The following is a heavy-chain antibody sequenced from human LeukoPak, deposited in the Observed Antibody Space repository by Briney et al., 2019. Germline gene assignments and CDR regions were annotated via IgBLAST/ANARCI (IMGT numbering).Heavy chain of an antibody. Sequence: SVRVSCKAPGGTFNSYAFSWVRQAPGQGLEWMGRIIPLLDITNYAQKFQGRVTISADKSTRTVYMELTSLTSDDTAVYYCARLRNYYGSGEEYFDFWGQGTLVTVSS. CDR3: ARLRNYYGSGEEYFDF. V-gene: IGHV1-69*04. J-gene: IGHJ4*02. CDR1: GGTFNSYA. CDR2: IIPLLDIT. D-gene: IGHD3-10*01.